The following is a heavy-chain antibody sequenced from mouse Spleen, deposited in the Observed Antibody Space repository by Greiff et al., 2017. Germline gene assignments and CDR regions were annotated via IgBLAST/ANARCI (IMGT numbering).Heavy chain of an antibody. CDR1: GFTFSSYG. D-gene: IGHD1-1*01. Sequence: EVHLVESGGDLVKPGGSLKLSCAASGFTFSSYGMSWVRQTPDKRLEWVATISSGGSYTYYPDSVKGRFTISRDDAKNTLYLQMSSLKSEDTAMYYCARHNYGSSYAYFDYWGQGTTRTVSS. J-gene: IGHJ2*01. CDR2: ISSGGSYT. CDR3: ARHNYGSSYAYFDY. V-gene: IGHV5-6*01.